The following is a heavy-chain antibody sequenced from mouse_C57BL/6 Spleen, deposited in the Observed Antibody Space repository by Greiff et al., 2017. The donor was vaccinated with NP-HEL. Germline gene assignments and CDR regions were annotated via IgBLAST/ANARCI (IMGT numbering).Heavy chain of an antibody. J-gene: IGHJ1*03. CDR2: INPSTGGT. Sequence: EVQLQESGPELVKPGASVKISCKASGYSFTGYYMNWVKQSPEKSLEWIGEINPSTGGTTYNQKFKAKATLTVDKSSSTAYMQLKSLTSEDSAVYYCARSYGNPRYFDVWGTGTRVTVSS. D-gene: IGHD2-1*01. V-gene: IGHV1-42*01. CDR3: ARSYGNPRYFDV. CDR1: GYSFTGYY.